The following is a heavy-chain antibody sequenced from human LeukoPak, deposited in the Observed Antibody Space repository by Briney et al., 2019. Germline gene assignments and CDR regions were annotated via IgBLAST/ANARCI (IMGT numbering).Heavy chain of an antibody. CDR3: AKGGYYESSGYFTIDY. Sequence: GRSLRLSCAASGFTFSSYGMHWVRQAPGKGLEWVAVISYDGSNKYYADSVKGRFTISRDNSKNTLYLQMNSLRAEDTAVYYCAKGGYYESSGYFTIDYWGQGTLVTVSS. D-gene: IGHD3-22*01. J-gene: IGHJ4*02. V-gene: IGHV3-30*18. CDR1: GFTFSSYG. CDR2: ISYDGSNK.